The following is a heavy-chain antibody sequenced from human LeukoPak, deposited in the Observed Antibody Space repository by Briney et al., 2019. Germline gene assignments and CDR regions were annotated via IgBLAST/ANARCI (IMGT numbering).Heavy chain of an antibody. CDR3: VRDGIGGSTTLDS. J-gene: IGHJ5*01. D-gene: IGHD3-16*01. CDR1: GFSFGGYG. V-gene: IGHV3-30*02. CDR2: VRYDGSKT. Sequence: GGSLRLSCAASGFSFGGYGMHWVRETPGKGLDWVSFVRYDGSKTYYGDSVKGRFTISRDSSNNPVYLQMNRLRPDDTAVYYCVRDGIGGSTTLDSWGQGTLVTVSS.